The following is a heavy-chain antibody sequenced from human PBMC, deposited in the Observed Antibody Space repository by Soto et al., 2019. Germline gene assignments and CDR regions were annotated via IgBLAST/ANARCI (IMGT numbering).Heavy chain of an antibody. CDR2: INSDGSST. J-gene: IGHJ4*02. V-gene: IGHV3-74*01. CDR3: ARAYYDFWSGYSPRPSVY. CDR1: GFTFSSYW. D-gene: IGHD3-3*01. Sequence: GGSLRLSCAASGFTFSSYWMHWVRQAPGKGLVWVSRINSDGSSTSYADSVKGRFTISRDNAKNTLYLRMNSLRAEDTAVYYCARAYYDFWSGYSPRPSVYWGQGTLVTVSS.